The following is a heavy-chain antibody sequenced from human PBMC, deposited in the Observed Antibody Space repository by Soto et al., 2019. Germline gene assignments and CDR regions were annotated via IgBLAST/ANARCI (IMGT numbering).Heavy chain of an antibody. CDR1: GGTFSSYA. CDR3: AREGSYYYDSSGYRDFDY. D-gene: IGHD3-22*01. CDR2: IIPIFGTA. V-gene: IGHV1-69*01. Sequence: QVQLVQSGAEVKKPGSSVKVSCKASGGTFSSYAISWVRQAPGQGLEWMGGIIPIFGTANYAQKFQGRVTITADESTSTAYMELSSLRSEDTAVYYCAREGSYYYDSSGYRDFDYWGQGTLVTVSS. J-gene: IGHJ4*02.